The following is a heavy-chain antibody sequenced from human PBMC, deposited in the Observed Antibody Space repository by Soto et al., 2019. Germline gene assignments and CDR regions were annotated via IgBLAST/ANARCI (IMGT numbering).Heavy chain of an antibody. J-gene: IGHJ5*02. D-gene: IGHD3-10*01. Sequence: GGSLRPSCTTSGFTVSSSHMTWVRQAPGKGLDWVSVIYSGGSSYYAVSVQGRFTISRDNSKNTVYLQMNSLRGEDTAMYYCARLGPYGSESYSFRYNWFDPWGQGTQVTVSS. CDR3: ARLGPYGSESYSFRYNWFDP. CDR2: IYSGGSS. CDR1: GFTVSSSH. V-gene: IGHV3-53*01.